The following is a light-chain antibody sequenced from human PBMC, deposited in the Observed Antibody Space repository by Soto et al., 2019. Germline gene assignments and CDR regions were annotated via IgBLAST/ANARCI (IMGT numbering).Light chain of an antibody. CDR3: VSYATSTTLYV. CDR1: SSDVGGYNY. CDR2: EVT. V-gene: IGLV2-14*01. Sequence: QSVLTQPPSASGSPGQSVTISCTGTSSDVGGYNYVSWYQQHPGKAPKLMIYEVTSRPSGVSNRFSGSKSGNTASLTISGLQAEDEADYYCVSYATSTTLYVFGSGTKVTVL. J-gene: IGLJ1*01.